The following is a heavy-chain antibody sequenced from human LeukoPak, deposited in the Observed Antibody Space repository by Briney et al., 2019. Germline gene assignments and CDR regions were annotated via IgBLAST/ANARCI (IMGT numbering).Heavy chain of an antibody. V-gene: IGHV3-53*01. J-gene: IGHJ4*02. CDR1: GFSVSNTY. CDR2: IYSGGNT. Sequence: GGSLRLSCAASGFSVSNTYMSWVRQAAGKGLEWVSIIYSGGNTYYADSVKGRFNISRDNSKNTLYLQMNRLRPEDTAVYYCARGTVTAPDYWGQGTLVTVSS. D-gene: IGHD2-21*02. CDR3: ARGTVTAPDY.